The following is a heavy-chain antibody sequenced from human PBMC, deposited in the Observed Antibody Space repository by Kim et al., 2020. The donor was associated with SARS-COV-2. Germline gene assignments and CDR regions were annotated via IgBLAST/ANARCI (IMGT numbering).Heavy chain of an antibody. CDR3: ARAGSSWYNY. CDR2: IYSGGST. V-gene: IGHV3-53*01. D-gene: IGHD6-13*01. Sequence: GGSLRLSCAASGFTVSSNYMSWVRQAPGKGLEWVSVIYSGGSTYYADSVRGRFTISRDNSKNTLYLKMNSLSAEDTAVYYCARAGSSWYNYWGQGTLVTVSS. CDR1: GFTVSSNY. J-gene: IGHJ4*02.